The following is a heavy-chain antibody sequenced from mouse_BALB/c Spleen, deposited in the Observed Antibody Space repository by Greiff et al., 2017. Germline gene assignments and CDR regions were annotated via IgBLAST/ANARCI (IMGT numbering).Heavy chain of an antibody. V-gene: IGHV1S22*01. Sequence: LQQPGSELVRPGASVKLSCKASGYTFTSYWMHWVKQRPGQGLEWIGNIYPGSGSTNYDEKFKSKATLTVDTSSSTAYMQLSSLTSEDSAVYYCTRSWDYWGQGTTLTVSS. J-gene: IGHJ2*01. CDR3: TRSWDY. CDR2: IYPGSGST. CDR1: GYTFTSYW.